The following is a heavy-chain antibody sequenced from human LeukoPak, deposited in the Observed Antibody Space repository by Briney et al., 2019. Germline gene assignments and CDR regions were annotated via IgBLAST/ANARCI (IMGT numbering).Heavy chain of an antibody. V-gene: IGHV4-59*01. CDR3: ARFGVVSTYYYYGMDV. Sequence: SETLSLTCTVSGGSISTDYWSWIRQLQGKGLEWIGYIYYRGSTNYNPSLKSRVTISVDTSKNQFSLKLSSVTAADTAVYYCARFGVVSTYYYYGMDVWGQGTTVTVSS. CDR1: GGSISTDY. CDR2: IYYRGST. J-gene: IGHJ6*02. D-gene: IGHD3-3*01.